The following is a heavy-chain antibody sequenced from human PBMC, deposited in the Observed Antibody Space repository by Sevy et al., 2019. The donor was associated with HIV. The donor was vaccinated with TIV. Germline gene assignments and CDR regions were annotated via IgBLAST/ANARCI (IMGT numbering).Heavy chain of an antibody. CDR2: VNPNGGGT. CDR3: SRSVFGSGTYLNDY. CDR1: GYSFTGYY. D-gene: IGHD3-10*01. J-gene: IGHJ4*02. Sequence: ASVKVSCKASGYSFTGYYIHWVRQAPGQGLEWMGWVNPNGGGTNYAQKFQGRVTMTRDTSISTAYMHLTRLRSDDTAVYYCSRSVFGSGTYLNDYWGQGTLVTVSS. V-gene: IGHV1-2*02.